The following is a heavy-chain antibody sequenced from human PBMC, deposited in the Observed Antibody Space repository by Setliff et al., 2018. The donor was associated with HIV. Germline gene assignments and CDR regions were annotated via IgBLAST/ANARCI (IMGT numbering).Heavy chain of an antibody. CDR2: ISGSGGST. D-gene: IGHD5-12*01. J-gene: IGHJ4*02. CDR1: GFTFSSYA. Sequence: LRLSCAASGFTFSSYAMSWVRQAPGKGLEWVSAISGSGGSTYYADSVKGRFTISRDNSKNTLYLQMNSLRAEDTAAYYCAKDPRAAVATICDYWGQGTLVTVSS. V-gene: IGHV3-23*01. CDR3: AKDPRAAVATICDY.